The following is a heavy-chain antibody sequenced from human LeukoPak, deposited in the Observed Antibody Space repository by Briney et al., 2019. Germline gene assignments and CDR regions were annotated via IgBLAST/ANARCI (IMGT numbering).Heavy chain of an antibody. CDR3: ARGRTLYCSGGSCSRTPYNWFDP. D-gene: IGHD2-15*01. CDR1: GGSFSGYY. Sequence: PSETLSLTCAVYGGSFSGYYWSWIRQPPGKGLEWIGEINHSGSTNYNPSLKSRVTISVDTSKNQFSLKLSSVTAADTAVYYCARGRTLYCSGGSCSRTPYNWFDPWGQGTLVTISA. J-gene: IGHJ5*02. V-gene: IGHV4-34*01. CDR2: INHSGST.